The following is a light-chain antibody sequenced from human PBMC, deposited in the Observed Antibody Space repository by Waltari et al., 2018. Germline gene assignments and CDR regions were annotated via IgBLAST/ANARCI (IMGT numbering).Light chain of an antibody. Sequence: QSALTQPPSASGSPGQSIPISCTGTSSAVGAYNFVSLYQQHPGKAPKLIIFDVRKRPSGVPDRFSGSKSGNTASLTVSGLQAEDEADYYCNSYAGGDILYVFGTGTRVTVL. J-gene: IGLJ1*01. CDR1: SSAVGAYNF. V-gene: IGLV2-8*01. CDR2: DVR. CDR3: NSYAGGDILYV.